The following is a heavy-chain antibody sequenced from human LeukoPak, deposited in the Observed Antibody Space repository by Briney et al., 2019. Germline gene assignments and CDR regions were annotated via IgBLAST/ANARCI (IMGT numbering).Heavy chain of an antibody. CDR3: AKQVAVAGIDY. Sequence: GGSLRLSCAAPGFTFSSYAMSWVRQAPGKGLEWVSAISGSGGNTYYADSVKGRFTISRDNSKNTLYLQMNSLRAEDTAVYYCAKQVAVAGIDYWGQGTLVTVSS. CDR2: ISGSGGNT. CDR1: GFTFSSYA. D-gene: IGHD6-19*01. J-gene: IGHJ4*02. V-gene: IGHV3-23*01.